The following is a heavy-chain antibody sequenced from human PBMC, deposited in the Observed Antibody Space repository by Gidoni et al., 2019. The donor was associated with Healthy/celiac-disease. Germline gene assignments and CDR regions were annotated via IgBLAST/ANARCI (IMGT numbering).Heavy chain of an antibody. Sequence: QAPGKGLEWMGGFDPEDGETIYAQKFQGRVTMTEDTSTDTAYMELSSLRSEDTAVYYCATGLPYCSSTSCYRGWDYYYGMDVWGQGTTVTVSS. D-gene: IGHD2-2*01. CDR2: FDPEDGET. CDR3: ATGLPYCSSTSCYRGWDYYYGMDV. J-gene: IGHJ6*02. V-gene: IGHV1-24*01.